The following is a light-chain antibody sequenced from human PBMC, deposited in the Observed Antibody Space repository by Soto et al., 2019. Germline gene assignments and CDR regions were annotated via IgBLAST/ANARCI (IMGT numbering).Light chain of an antibody. Sequence: DVVMTQTPLSLSVAPGQPASISCRSSQSLLHITGETFLFWYLQQPGQSPQLLIYEVSTRVSGVPDGFSGSGSGTDFTLEISRVETDDVGIYYCMQSTQLPPTFGQGTRLEIK. CDR3: MQSTQLPPT. J-gene: IGKJ5*01. V-gene: IGKV2D-29*02. CDR1: QSLLHITGETF. CDR2: EVS.